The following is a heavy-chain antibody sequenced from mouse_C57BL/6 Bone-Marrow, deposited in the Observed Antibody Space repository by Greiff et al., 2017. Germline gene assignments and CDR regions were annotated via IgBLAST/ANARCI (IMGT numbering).Heavy chain of an antibody. D-gene: IGHD2-2*01. Sequence: QVQLQQPGAELVMPGASVKLSCKASGYTFTSYWMHWVKQRPGQGLEWIGEIDPSDSYTNYNQKFKGKSTCTVDKSSSTSYMQLSSLTSEDSAVYYCAGVTTRYAMDYWGQGTSVTVSS. V-gene: IGHV1-69*01. J-gene: IGHJ4*01. CDR2: IDPSDSYT. CDR1: GYTFTSYW. CDR3: AGVTTRYAMDY.